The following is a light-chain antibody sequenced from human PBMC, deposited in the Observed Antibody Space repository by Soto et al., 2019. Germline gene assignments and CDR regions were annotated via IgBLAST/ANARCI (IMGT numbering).Light chain of an antibody. CDR2: AAS. CDR3: QQRYSTPHT. CDR1: QSISSY. V-gene: IGKV1-39*01. Sequence: DIQMTQSTSSLSASVGDRVTITCRASQSISSYLNWYQQKPGKAPKLPIYAASSLQSGVPSRFSGTGSGTDFTLTISSLQPEDFATDYCQQRYSTPHTFGQGTKVEIK. J-gene: IGKJ2*01.